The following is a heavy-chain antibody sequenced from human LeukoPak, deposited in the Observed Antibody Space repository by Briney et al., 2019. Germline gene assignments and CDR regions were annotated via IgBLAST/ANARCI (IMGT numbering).Heavy chain of an antibody. CDR3: ARGVEGEQWLVPGVYFDY. Sequence: SETLSLTCTVSGGSISSCYWSWIRQPPGKGLEWIGYIYYSGSTNYNPSLKSRVTISVDTSKNQFSLKLSSVTAADTAVYYCARGVEGEQWLVPGVYFDYWGQGTLVTVSS. CDR1: GGSISSCY. D-gene: IGHD6-19*01. V-gene: IGHV4-59*01. J-gene: IGHJ4*02. CDR2: IYYSGST.